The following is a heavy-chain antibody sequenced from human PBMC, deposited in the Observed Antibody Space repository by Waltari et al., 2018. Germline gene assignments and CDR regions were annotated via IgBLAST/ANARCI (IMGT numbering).Heavy chain of an antibody. Sequence: QVQLQESGPGLVKLSETLSLTCTVSGGSISSYYWSWIRQPPGKGLEWIGYIYYSGSTNYNPSLKSRVTISVDTSKNQFSLKLSSVTAADTAVYYCARAKIFLRNYYYMDVWGKGTTVTVSS. CDR1: GGSISSYY. CDR2: IYYSGST. V-gene: IGHV4-59*01. D-gene: IGHD3-3*01. CDR3: ARAKIFLRNYYYMDV. J-gene: IGHJ6*03.